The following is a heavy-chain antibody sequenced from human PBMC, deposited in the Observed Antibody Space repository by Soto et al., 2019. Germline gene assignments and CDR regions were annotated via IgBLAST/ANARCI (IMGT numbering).Heavy chain of an antibody. J-gene: IGHJ4*02. D-gene: IGHD6-19*01. Sequence: EVQLVESGGGLVQPGGSLRLSCAASGFTFSSYEMNWVRQAPGKGLEWVSYISSSGSTIYYADAVKGRFTISRDNAKNSLYLQMNRLRAEDTAVYYCARDSSSGWDRYYFDYWGQGTLVTVSS. CDR2: ISSSGSTI. CDR1: GFTFSSYE. CDR3: ARDSSSGWDRYYFDY. V-gene: IGHV3-48*03.